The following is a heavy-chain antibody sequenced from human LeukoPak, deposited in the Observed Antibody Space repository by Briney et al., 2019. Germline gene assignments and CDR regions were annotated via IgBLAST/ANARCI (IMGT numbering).Heavy chain of an antibody. CDR3: TKDLMTGFSSGWYFAY. Sequence: GGSLRLSCEASGFSVNGYVMSWVRQAPGKGLEWIAVTGGSDDNTHYADSVKGRFTISRDNSENRLFLQMNSLRRDDSALYYCTKDLMTGFSSGWYFAYWGQGTLVTVSS. D-gene: IGHD6-19*01. J-gene: IGHJ4*02. CDR1: GFSVNGYV. V-gene: IGHV3-23*01. CDR2: TGGSDDNT.